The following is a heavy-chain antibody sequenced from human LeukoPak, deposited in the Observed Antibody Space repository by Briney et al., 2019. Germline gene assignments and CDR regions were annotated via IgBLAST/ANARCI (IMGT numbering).Heavy chain of an antibody. Sequence: PGGSLRLSCAASGFSFSSYWMNWVRQAPGKGLVWVSRISSDGSSTNYADSVKGRFTISRDNAKNTLYLQMNSLRVEGTAVYYCARGRPHGSDYWGQGTLVTVSS. CDR1: GFSFSSYW. CDR2: ISSDGSST. D-gene: IGHD2-15*01. CDR3: ARGRPHGSDY. V-gene: IGHV3-74*01. J-gene: IGHJ4*02.